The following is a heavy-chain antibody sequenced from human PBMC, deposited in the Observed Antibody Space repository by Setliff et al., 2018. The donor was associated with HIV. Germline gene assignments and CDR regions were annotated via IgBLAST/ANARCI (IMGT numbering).Heavy chain of an antibody. CDR3: ARAGYLLHYFDS. CDR2: INGGNAIT. V-gene: IGHV1-3*01. J-gene: IGHJ4*02. CDR1: GYSFINYG. Sequence: GASVKVSCKASGYSFINYGISWVRQAPGQGLEWMGWINGGNAITKFSQKFQGRVTFTRDTSASTAYMELSSPRSEDTAVYYCARAGYLLHYFDSWGQGTLVTVSS. D-gene: IGHD1-26*01.